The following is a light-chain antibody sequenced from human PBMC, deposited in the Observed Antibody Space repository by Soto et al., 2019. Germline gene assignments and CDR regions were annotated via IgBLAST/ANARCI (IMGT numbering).Light chain of an antibody. J-gene: IGKJ2*01. V-gene: IGKV4-1*01. CDR1: QNVLYSSNNENY. CDR3: QQYYSTPYT. Sequence: DIVMIQSPDSLAVSLGERATINCKSSQNVLYSSNNENYLAWFQQKPGQPPKLLIYWASTRESGVPDRFSGSGSGTDFTLTISSLQAEAVAVYYCQQYYSTPYTFGQGTKLEIK. CDR2: WAS.